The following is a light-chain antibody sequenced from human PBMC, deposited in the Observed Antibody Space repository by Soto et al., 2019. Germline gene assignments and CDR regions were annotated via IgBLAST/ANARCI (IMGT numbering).Light chain of an antibody. CDR1: QTIATY. Sequence: IQMTQSPSSLSASVGDRVTLTCRASQTIATYLNWYQQKPGQVPEVLIYGASRLHVGVPSRFTGSGYVTDFTLTINNLQPEYFAIYYCQQFYYYPHTFGQGTKLEVK. V-gene: IGKV1-39*01. CDR3: QQFYYYPHT. J-gene: IGKJ2*01. CDR2: GAS.